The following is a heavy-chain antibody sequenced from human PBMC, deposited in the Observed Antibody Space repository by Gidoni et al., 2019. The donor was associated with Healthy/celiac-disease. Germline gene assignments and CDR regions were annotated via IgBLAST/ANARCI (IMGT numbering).Heavy chain of an antibody. Sequence: QVQLVESGGGVVQPGRSLRLSCAASGFTFSSYGMHWVRQAPGKGLEWVAVISYEGSNKYYADSVKGRFTISRDNSKNTLYLQMNSLRAEDTAVYYCAKDEYYYDSSGDPHYYYYGMDVWGQGTTVTVSS. CDR3: AKDEYYYDSSGDPHYYYYGMDV. J-gene: IGHJ6*02. V-gene: IGHV3-30*18. CDR1: GFTFSSYG. CDR2: ISYEGSNK. D-gene: IGHD3-22*01.